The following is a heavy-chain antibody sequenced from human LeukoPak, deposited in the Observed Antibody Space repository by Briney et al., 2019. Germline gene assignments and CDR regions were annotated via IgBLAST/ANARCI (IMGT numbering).Heavy chain of an antibody. D-gene: IGHD6-19*01. V-gene: IGHV4-59*01. CDR2: IYYSGST. Sequence: SETLSLTCTVSGGSISNYYWSWLRQPPGKGLEWIGYIYYSGSTNYNPSLKSRVTISVDTSKNQFSLKLSSVTAADTAVYYCARDRDSSGLFDYWGQGTLVTVSS. J-gene: IGHJ4*02. CDR1: GGSISNYY. CDR3: ARDRDSSGLFDY.